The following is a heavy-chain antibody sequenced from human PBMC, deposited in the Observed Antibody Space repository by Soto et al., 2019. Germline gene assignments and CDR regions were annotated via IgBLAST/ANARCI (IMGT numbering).Heavy chain of an antibody. V-gene: IGHV3-53*01. CDR2: IYSGGST. J-gene: IGHJ6*02. CDR1: GFTVSINY. Sequence: SGGSLRLSCAASGFTVSINYMSWVRQAPGKGLEWVSVIYSGGSTYYADSVKGRFTISRDNSKNTLYLQMNSLRAEDTAVYYCARDRLGTYYYYGMDVWGQGSTVTVSS. D-gene: IGHD7-27*01. CDR3: ARDRLGTYYYYGMDV.